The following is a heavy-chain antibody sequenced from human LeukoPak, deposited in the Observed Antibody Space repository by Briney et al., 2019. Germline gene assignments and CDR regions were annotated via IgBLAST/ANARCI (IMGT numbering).Heavy chain of an antibody. Sequence: GRSLRLSCAASGFTFSDYSMHWVRQAPGKGLEWVAVISYDGSNKYYADSVKGRFTISRDNSKNTLYLQVNSLRAEDTAMYYCARNTLFAFDIWGQGTMVTVSS. V-gene: IGHV3-30*03. CDR1: GFTFSDYS. CDR3: ARNTLFAFDI. CDR2: ISYDGSNK. J-gene: IGHJ3*02.